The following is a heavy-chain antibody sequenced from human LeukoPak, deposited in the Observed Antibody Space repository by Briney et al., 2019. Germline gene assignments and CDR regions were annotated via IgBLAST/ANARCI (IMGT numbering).Heavy chain of an antibody. CDR2: IKSKADGGTT. V-gene: IGHV3-15*01. D-gene: IGHD3-10*01. CDR3: TTYGSGNAHY. CDR1: GFTFSSYS. Sequence: GGSLRLSCAASGFTFSSYSMNWVRQAPGKGLEWVGRIKSKADGGTTDYTAPVKGRFTISRDDSKNTLYLQMNSLKTEDTAVYYCTTYGSGNAHYWGQGTLVTVSS. J-gene: IGHJ4*02.